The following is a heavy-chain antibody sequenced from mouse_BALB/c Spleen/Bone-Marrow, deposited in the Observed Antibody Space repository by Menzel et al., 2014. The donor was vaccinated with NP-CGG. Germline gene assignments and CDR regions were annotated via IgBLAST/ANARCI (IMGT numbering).Heavy chain of an antibody. J-gene: IGHJ1*01. CDR2: INPVNGRN. V-gene: IGHV1S81*02. CDR1: GYTFTSYW. CDR3: TRYYSWYFDV. D-gene: IGHD1-1*01. Sequence: QVQLQQSGAELVKPGASVKLSCKPSGYTFTSYWIHWVKQRPGQGLEWIGEINPVNGRNDYNEKFKNKATLTVDKSSSTAYMQLSSLTLEDSAVYYCTRYYSWYFDVWGAGTTVTVSS.